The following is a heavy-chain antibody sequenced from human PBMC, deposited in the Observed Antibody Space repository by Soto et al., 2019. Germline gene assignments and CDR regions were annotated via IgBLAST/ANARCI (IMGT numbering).Heavy chain of an antibody. D-gene: IGHD3-10*01. CDR2: IKQDGSEK. CDR1: GFTFSSYW. Sequence: EVQVVESGGGLVQPGGSLRLSCAASGFTFSSYWMTWVRQAPGKGLEWVANIKQDGSEKYYVDSVKGRFTISRDNAKNSLYLRMNSLRAEDTAVYSCARAGLNYVASGRYLPYDMDVWGKGTTVTFSS. CDR3: ARAGLNYVASGRYLPYDMDV. J-gene: IGHJ6*03. V-gene: IGHV3-7*01.